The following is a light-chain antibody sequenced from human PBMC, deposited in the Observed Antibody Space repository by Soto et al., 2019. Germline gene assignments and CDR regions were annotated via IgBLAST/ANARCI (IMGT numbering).Light chain of an antibody. Sequence: EIVLTQSPATLSLSPGERATLSCRASQSLSRINLAWFQQKPGQAPRLLIYGTSSRATGIPHRFSGSGSGTDFTLTISSLEPEDVVLYYCQQRKSWPLTFGGGTKVEIK. J-gene: IGKJ4*01. CDR2: GTS. CDR1: QSLSRIN. CDR3: QQRKSWPLT. V-gene: IGKV3D-20*02.